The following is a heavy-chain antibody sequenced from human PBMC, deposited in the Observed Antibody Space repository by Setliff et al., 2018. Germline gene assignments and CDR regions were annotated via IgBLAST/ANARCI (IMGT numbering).Heavy chain of an antibody. CDR1: GFTFSSYW. J-gene: IGHJ3*02. Sequence: LRLSCAASGFTFSSYWMSWVRQAPGKGLEWVANINQDGSDKYYVDSVKGRFTISRDNAKNSLSLQMNSLRAEDTAVYYCVRARTTNYDFWSGLNAFDIWGQGTMVTVSS. CDR3: VRARTTNYDFWSGLNAFDI. CDR2: INQDGSDK. D-gene: IGHD3-3*01. V-gene: IGHV3-7*03.